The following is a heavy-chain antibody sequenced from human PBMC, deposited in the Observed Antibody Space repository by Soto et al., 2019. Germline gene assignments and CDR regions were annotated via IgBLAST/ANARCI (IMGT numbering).Heavy chain of an antibody. CDR1: GGSIDDYY. V-gene: IGHV4-59*07. D-gene: IGHD3-3*01. Sequence: QVQLQESGPGLVAPSDTLSLTCSVSGGSIDDYYWSWIRQPPGKGLEWVAFIYHSGGTDYSPSPQSRVSLSGDTSKNQFSLRLTSVTAADTAVYYCAIVRVDADDLFYFDSWGEGTLVTVSS. CDR2: IYHSGGT. CDR3: AIVRVDADDLFYFDS. J-gene: IGHJ4*02.